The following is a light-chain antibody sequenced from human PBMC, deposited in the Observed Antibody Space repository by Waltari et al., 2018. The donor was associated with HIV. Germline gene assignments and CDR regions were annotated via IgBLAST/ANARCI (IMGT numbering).Light chain of an antibody. CDR2: RNN. CDR1: TSNIGSKF. J-gene: IGLJ3*02. Sequence: SVLTQPPSTSGTPGQKVTISCSGSTSNIGSKFVYWYQQFPGTAPKLLIYRNNGRPSGVPDRFSGSKSGLLASLAITGLRSEDEADYYCAAWDVSLSGWVFGGGTKLTVL. CDR3: AAWDVSLSGWV. V-gene: IGLV1-47*01.